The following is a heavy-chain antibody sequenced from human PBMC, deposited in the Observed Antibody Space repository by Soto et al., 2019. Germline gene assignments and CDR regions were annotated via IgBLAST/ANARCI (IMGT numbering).Heavy chain of an antibody. Sequence: QLQLQESGPGLVKPSETLSLTCTVSGGSISSSSYYWGWIRQPPGKGLEWIGSIYYSGSTYYNPSLKSRVTISVDTSKNQFSLKLSSVTAADTAVYYCARHSTKYDFWSGYYTGMSAFDIWGQGTMVTVPS. J-gene: IGHJ3*02. CDR1: GGSISSSSYY. D-gene: IGHD3-3*01. CDR2: IYYSGST. V-gene: IGHV4-39*01. CDR3: ARHSTKYDFWSGYYTGMSAFDI.